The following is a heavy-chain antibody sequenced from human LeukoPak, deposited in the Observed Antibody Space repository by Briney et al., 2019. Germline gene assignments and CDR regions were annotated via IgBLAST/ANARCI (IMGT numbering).Heavy chain of an antibody. CDR1: GYTFTIYY. J-gene: IGHJ6*03. CDR3: ARDGGLQGQHIHMDV. Sequence: ASVKVSCKASGYTFTIYYMHWVRQAPGQGLEWMGLINPSGGSTSYAQKFQGRVTMTRDMSTSKVYMELSSLRSEDTAVYYCARDGGLQGQHIHMDVWGKGTTVTVSS. V-gene: IGHV1-46*01. CDR2: INPSGGST.